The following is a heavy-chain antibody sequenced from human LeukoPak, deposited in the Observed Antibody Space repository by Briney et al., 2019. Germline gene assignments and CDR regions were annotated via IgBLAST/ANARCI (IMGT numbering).Heavy chain of an antibody. V-gene: IGHV3-23*01. J-gene: IGHJ6*03. CDR2: VSPPGGGT. D-gene: IGHD1-26*01. Sequence: GGALRLSCVASGFSFSYHGMNWVRLAPGKGLEWVSGVSPPGGGTYYADSVKGRFTISRDNSKNTLYLQMNSLRAEDTAVYYCAKGRGWEASYYYYYMDVWGKGTTVTISS. CDR3: AKGRGWEASYYYYYMDV. CDR1: GFSFSYHG.